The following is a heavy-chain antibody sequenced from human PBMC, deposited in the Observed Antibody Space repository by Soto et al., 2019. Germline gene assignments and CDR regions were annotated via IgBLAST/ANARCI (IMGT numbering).Heavy chain of an antibody. V-gene: IGHV6-1*01. CDR1: GDSVSSNSAA. Sequence: SQTLSLTCAISGDSVSSNSAAWNWIRQSPSRGLGWLGRTYYRSKWYNDYAVSVKSRITINPDTSKNQFSLQLNSVTPEDTAVYYCARDGYSSGWYGISSQIWGQGTLVTVSS. CDR2: TYYRSKWYN. J-gene: IGHJ4*02. D-gene: IGHD6-19*01. CDR3: ARDGYSSGWYGISSQI.